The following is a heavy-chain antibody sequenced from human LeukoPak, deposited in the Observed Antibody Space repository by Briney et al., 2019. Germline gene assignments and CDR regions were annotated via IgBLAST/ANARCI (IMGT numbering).Heavy chain of an antibody. V-gene: IGHV4-59*01. J-gene: IGHJ4*02. CDR1: GGSISSYY. D-gene: IGHD1-26*01. CDR3: ARAPSQISGCFNLDY. Sequence: SSETLSRTCTVSGGSISSYYWSWIRQPPGKGLEWIGYIYYSGSTNYNPSLKSRVTISVDTSKNQFSLKLSSVTAADTAVYYCARAPSQISGCFNLDYWGQGTLVTVSS. CDR2: IYYSGST.